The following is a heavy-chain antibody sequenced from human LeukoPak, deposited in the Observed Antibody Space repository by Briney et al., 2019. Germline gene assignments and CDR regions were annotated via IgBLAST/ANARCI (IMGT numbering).Heavy chain of an antibody. V-gene: IGHV3-23*01. CDR1: GFTFSSYA. CDR3: AKVRIPMIVVVITKLFDY. J-gene: IGHJ4*02. D-gene: IGHD3-22*01. CDR2: ISGSGGST. Sequence: GGSLRLSCAASGFTFSSYAMRWVRQAPGKGLEWVSAISGSGGSTYYADSVKGRFTISRDNSKNTLYLQMNSLRAEDTAVYYCAKVRIPMIVVVITKLFDYWGQGTLVTVSS.